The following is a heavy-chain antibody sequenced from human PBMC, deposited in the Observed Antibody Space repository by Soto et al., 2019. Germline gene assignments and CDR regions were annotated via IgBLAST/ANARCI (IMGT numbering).Heavy chain of an antibody. CDR1: GGTFSSYA. J-gene: IGHJ1*01. Sequence: ASVKVSCKASGGTFSSYAISWVRQAPGQGLEWMGGIIPIFGTANYAQKFQGRVTITADESTSTAYMELSSLRSEDTAVYYCASMYYYDSSGYYYDEYFQHWGQGTLVTVSS. CDR3: ASMYYYDSSGYYYDEYFQH. CDR2: IIPIFGTA. D-gene: IGHD3-22*01. V-gene: IGHV1-69*13.